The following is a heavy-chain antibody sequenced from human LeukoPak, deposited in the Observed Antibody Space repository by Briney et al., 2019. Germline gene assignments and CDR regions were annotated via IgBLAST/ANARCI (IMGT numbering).Heavy chain of an antibody. CDR3: AKVVLWLDPDFDY. CDR1: GFTFSSYG. J-gene: IGHJ4*02. CDR2: ISYDGSNK. D-gene: IGHD6-19*01. V-gene: IGHV3-30*18. Sequence: GRSLRLSCAASGFTFSSYGMHWVRQAPGKGLEWVAVISYDGSNKYYADSVKGRFTISRDNSKNTLYLQINSLRPEDTAVYYCAKVVLWLDPDFDYWGQGTLVTVSS.